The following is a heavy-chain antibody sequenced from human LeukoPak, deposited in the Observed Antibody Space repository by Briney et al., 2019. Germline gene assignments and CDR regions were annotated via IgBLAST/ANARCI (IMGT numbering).Heavy chain of an antibody. CDR1: GFTFSSYW. J-gene: IGHJ6*03. Sequence: GGSLRLSCAASGFTFSSYWMSWVRQAPGKGLEWVANIKQDGSEKYYVDSVKGRFTISRDNAKNSLYLQMNSLRAEDTAVYYCARERYFDWLFGNYYYYYYMDVWGKGTTVTVSS. V-gene: IGHV3-7*01. CDR3: ARERYFDWLFGNYYYYYYMDV. CDR2: IKQDGSEK. D-gene: IGHD3-9*01.